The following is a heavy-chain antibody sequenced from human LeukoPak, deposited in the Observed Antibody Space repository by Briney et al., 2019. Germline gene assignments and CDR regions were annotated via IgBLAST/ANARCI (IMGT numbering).Heavy chain of an antibody. D-gene: IGHD1-1*01. J-gene: IGHJ4*02. CDR1: GFTFSSYG. V-gene: IGHV3-7*01. CDR2: IKNDGSKK. Sequence: GGSLRLSCAASGFTFSSYGMHWVRQAPGKGLEWVANIKNDGSKKYYVDSVKGRFTISRDNAKNPLYLQMNSLRVEDTAVYYCASLNNDDYWGQGTLVTVPS. CDR3: ASLNNDDY.